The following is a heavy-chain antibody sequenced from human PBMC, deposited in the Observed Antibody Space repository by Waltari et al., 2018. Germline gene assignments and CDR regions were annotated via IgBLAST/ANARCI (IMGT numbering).Heavy chain of an antibody. CDR3: ASLKQWLGRGWYFDY. Sequence: QVQLVQSGAEVKKPGASVKVSCKASGYTFTSYDITWVRPATGQGLEWMGWMNPNSGNTGYAQKFQGRVTMTRNTSISTAYMELSSLRSEDTAVYYCASLKQWLGRGWYFDYWGQGTLVTVSS. V-gene: IGHV1-8*01. CDR1: GYTFTSYD. J-gene: IGHJ4*02. D-gene: IGHD6-19*01. CDR2: MNPNSGNT.